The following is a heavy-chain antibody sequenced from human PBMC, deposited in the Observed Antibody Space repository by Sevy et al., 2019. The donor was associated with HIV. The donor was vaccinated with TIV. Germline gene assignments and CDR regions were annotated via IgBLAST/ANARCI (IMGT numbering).Heavy chain of an antibody. D-gene: IGHD1-1*01. CDR2: IYYSGST. V-gene: IGHV4-61*01. J-gene: IGHJ4*02. Sequence: SETLSLTCTVSGGSVSSGSYYWSWIRQPPGKGLEWIGYIYYSGSTNYNPSLKSRVTISVDTSKNQFSLKLSSVTAADTAVYYCARVGVGTTGTAHFDYWGQGTLVTVSS. CDR1: GGSVSSGSYY. CDR3: ARVGVGTTGTAHFDY.